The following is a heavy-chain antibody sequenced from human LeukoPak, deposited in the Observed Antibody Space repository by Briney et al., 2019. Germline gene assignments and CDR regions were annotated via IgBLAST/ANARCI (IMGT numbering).Heavy chain of an antibody. V-gene: IGHV1-69*13. D-gene: IGHD6-19*01. Sequence: ASVKVSCTASGYTFTSYGISWVRQAPGQGLEWMGGIIPIFGTANYAQKFQGRVTITADESTSTAYMELRSLRSDDTAGYYCARDKYSSGWYPTPGNWFDPWGQGTLVTVSS. J-gene: IGHJ5*02. CDR1: GYTFTSYG. CDR2: IIPIFGTA. CDR3: ARDKYSSGWYPTPGNWFDP.